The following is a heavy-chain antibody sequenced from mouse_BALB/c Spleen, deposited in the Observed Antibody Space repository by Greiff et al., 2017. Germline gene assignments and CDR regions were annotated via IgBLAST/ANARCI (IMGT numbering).Heavy chain of an antibody. CDR2: IWGDGST. D-gene: IGHD2-1*01. CDR1: GFSLTGYG. Sequence: QVQLQQSGPGLVAPSQSLSITCTVSGFSLTGYGVNWVRQPPGKGLEWLGMIWGDGSTDYNSALKSRLSISKDNSKSQVFLKMNSLQTDDTARYYCARDLYYGNYIAWFAYWGQGTLVTVSA. J-gene: IGHJ3*01. V-gene: IGHV2-6-7*01. CDR3: ARDLYYGNYIAWFAY.